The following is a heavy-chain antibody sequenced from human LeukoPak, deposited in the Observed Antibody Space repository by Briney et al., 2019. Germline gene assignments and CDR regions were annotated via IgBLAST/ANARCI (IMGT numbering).Heavy chain of an antibody. J-gene: IGHJ5*02. CDR3: AKEYSSSSKYNWFDP. CDR2: IWYDGSNK. V-gene: IGHV3-33*06. D-gene: IGHD6-6*01. Sequence: PEGSLRLSCAASGFTFSSYGMHWVRQAPGKGLEWVAVIWYDGSNKYYADSVKGRFTISRDNSKNTLYLQMNSLRAEDTAVYYCAKEYSSSSKYNWFDPWGQGTLVTVSS. CDR1: GFTFSSYG.